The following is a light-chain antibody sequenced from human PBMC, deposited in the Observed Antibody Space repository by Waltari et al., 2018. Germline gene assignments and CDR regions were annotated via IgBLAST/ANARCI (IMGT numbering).Light chain of an antibody. CDR3: QQYNNWPPLFT. CDR1: RTISSN. Sequence: EIVMTQSPVTLSVSPGDRATLSCRASRTISSNLAWYQQRPGQAPRLLIYGASNRATGIPARFSGSGSGTEFTLTISSLQSEDFAVYYCQQYNNWPPLFTFGPGTKVDMK. V-gene: IGKV3D-15*01. CDR2: GAS. J-gene: IGKJ3*01.